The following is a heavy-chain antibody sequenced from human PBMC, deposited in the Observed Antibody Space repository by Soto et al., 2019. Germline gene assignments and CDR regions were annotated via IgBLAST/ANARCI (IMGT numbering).Heavy chain of an antibody. D-gene: IGHD1-20*01. CDR2: ISAYNGNT. CDR3: ARDRRVTGTRQDYYYYYGMDV. J-gene: IGHJ6*02. Sequence: GASVKVSCKASGYTFTSYGISWVRQAPGQGLEWMGWISAYNGNTNYAQKLQGRVTMTTDTSTSTAYMELRSLRSDDTAVYYCARDRRVTGTRQDYYYYYGMDVWGQGTTVTVSS. CDR1: GYTFTSYG. V-gene: IGHV1-18*04.